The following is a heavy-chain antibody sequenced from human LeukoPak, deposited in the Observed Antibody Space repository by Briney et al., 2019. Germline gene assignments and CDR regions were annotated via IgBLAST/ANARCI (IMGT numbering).Heavy chain of an antibody. Sequence: SQTLSLTCTVSGGSISSGGYYWSWIRQPPGKGLEWIGYIYQSGSTYYNPSLTSRVTISVDRSKNQFSLKLSSVTAADTAVYYCGSIQLGVFDYWGKGTLVTVSS. D-gene: IGHD5-18*01. V-gene: IGHV4-30-2*01. CDR1: GGSISSGGYY. CDR3: GSIQLGVFDY. CDR2: IYQSGST. J-gene: IGHJ4*02.